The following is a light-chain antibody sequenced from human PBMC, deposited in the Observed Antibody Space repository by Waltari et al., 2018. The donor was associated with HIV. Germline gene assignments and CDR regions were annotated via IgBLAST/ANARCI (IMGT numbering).Light chain of an antibody. J-gene: IGKJ4*01. Sequence: AVSLGERATIKCKSSQNVFYSSNNKNYLSWYQQKPGQPPKLIIYWASSRQSGVPDRFSGSGSGTDFTLTISSLQAEDVAVYFCQQTYSIPPTFGGGTKVEIK. CDR2: WAS. CDR3: QQTYSIPPT. CDR1: QNVFYSSNNKNY. V-gene: IGKV4-1*01.